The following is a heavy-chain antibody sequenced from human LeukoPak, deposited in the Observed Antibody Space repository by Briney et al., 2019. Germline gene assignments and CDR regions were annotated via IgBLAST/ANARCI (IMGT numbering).Heavy chain of an antibody. CDR1: RFNFDDYG. CDR3: ARGLDPGIPAAGSFEF. J-gene: IGHJ4*02. V-gene: IGHV3-20*04. Sequence: PGGSLRLSCAASRFNFDDYGMSWVRQAPGKGLEWVCGINWNGGSTGYADSVKGRFTISRDNAKTSLYLHMNSLRAEDTALYYCARGLDPGIPAAGSFEFWGQGTLVTVPS. D-gene: IGHD6-13*01. CDR2: INWNGGST.